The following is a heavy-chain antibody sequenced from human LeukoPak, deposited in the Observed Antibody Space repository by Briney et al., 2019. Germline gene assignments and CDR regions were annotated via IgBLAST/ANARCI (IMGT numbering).Heavy chain of an antibody. J-gene: IGHJ3*02. Sequence: PGGSLRLSCAASGFTFSSYAMSWVRQAPGKGLEWVSAINGSGGSTYYADSVKGRFTISRDNSKNTLYLQMNSLRAEDTAVYYCAKDRRSSGWYLVDAFDIWGQGTMVTVSS. CDR1: GFTFSSYA. CDR3: AKDRRSSGWYLVDAFDI. V-gene: IGHV3-23*01. CDR2: INGSGGST. D-gene: IGHD6-19*01.